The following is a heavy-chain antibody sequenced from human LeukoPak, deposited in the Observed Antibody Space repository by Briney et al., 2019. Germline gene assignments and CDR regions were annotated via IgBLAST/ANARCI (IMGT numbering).Heavy chain of an antibody. CDR2: ISGGST. D-gene: IGHD3-22*01. V-gene: IGHV3-38-3*01. CDR3: ARDHYYDSSGYDY. J-gene: IGHJ4*02. Sequence: PGGSLRLSCAASGFTVSSNEMSWVRQAPGKGLEWVSSISGGSTYYADSRKGRFTISRDNSKNTLYLQMGSLRAEDMAVYYCARDHYYDSSGYDYWGQGTLVTVSS. CDR1: GFTVSSNE.